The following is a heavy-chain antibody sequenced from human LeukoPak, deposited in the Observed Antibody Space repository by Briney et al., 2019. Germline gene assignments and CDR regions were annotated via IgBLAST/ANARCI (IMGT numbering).Heavy chain of an antibody. J-gene: IGHJ4*02. CDR1: GGSISSGDYY. V-gene: IGHV4-30-4*01. CDR3: ARGNDYGDYVDY. D-gene: IGHD4-17*01. Sequence: SETLSLTCTVSGGSISSGDYYWSWIRQPPGKGLEWIGYIYYSGSTYYNPSLKSRVTISVDTSKNQFSLELSSVTAADTAVYYCARGNDYGDYVDYWGQGTLVTVSS. CDR2: IYYSGST.